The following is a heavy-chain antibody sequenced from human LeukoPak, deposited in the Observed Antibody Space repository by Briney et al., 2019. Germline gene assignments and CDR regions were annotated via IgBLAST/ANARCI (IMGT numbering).Heavy chain of an antibody. D-gene: IGHD3-16*02. CDR2: INSDGSST. J-gene: IGHJ4*02. V-gene: IGHV3-74*01. CDR1: SHTLKRCC. Sequence: GGSLRLFCSAWSHTLKRCCVLWLRHAPGKGLVWVSRINSDGSSTSYADSVKGRFTISRDNAKNTLYLQMNSLRAEDTAVYYDARVSDDYYDYVWGSYRRRDYWGQGTLVTVSS. CDR3: ARVSDDYYDYVWGSYRRRDY.